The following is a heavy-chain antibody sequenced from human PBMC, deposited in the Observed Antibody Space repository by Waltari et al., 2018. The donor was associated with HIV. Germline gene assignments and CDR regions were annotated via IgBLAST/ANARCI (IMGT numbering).Heavy chain of an antibody. CDR3: ARGVVPADPYDAFDI. CDR2: INHSGST. J-gene: IGHJ3*02. V-gene: IGHV4-34*01. CDR1: GGSFSGYY. Sequence: QVQLQQWGAGLLKPSETLSLTCAVYGGSFSGYYWSWIRKPPGKGLEWIGEINHSGSTNYNPSLKSRVTISVDTSKNQFSLKLSSVTAADTAVYYCARGVVPADPYDAFDIWGQGTMVTVSS. D-gene: IGHD2-2*01.